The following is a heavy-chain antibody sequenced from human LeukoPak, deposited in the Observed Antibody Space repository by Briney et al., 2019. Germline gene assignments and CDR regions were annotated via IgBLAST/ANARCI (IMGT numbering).Heavy chain of an antibody. CDR1: GFTFSDHY. CDR2: TIKKANSYTT. D-gene: IGHD3-22*01. Sequence: GGSLRLSCAASGFTFSDHYMDWVRQAPGKGLEWVGRTIKKANSYTTEYAASVKGRFTISRDDSKNSLYLQMNSLKTEDTAVYYCARVPGDYYDSSGYFYFFDYWGQGTLVTVAS. CDR3: ARVPGDYYDSSGYFYFFDY. J-gene: IGHJ4*02. V-gene: IGHV3-72*01.